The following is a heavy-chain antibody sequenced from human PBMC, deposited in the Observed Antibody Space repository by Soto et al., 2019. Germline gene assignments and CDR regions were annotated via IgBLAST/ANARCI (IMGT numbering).Heavy chain of an antibody. CDR2: IYYSGST. V-gene: IGHV4-59*01. Sequence: PSETLSLTCTVSGGSISSYYWSWIRQPPGKGLEWIGYIYYSGSTNYNPSLKSRVTISVDTPKNQFSLKLSSVTAADTAVYYCASSAYYDILTGYYYFDYWGPGTLVTVSS. J-gene: IGHJ4*02. CDR3: ASSAYYDILTGYYYFDY. D-gene: IGHD3-9*01. CDR1: GGSISSYY.